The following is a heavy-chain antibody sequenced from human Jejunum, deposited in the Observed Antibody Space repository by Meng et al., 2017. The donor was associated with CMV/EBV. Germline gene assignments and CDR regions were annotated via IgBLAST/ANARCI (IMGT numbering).Heavy chain of an antibody. J-gene: IGHJ5*02. Sequence: ISTNDYYWSWIRQPPGKGLEWIGYIYNGGNSYSDPSLKSRVTILMDTSKNQFSLNLSSVTAADTAVYYCARGAGRYFSTGSHPLDLWGQGTLVTVSS. CDR1: ISTNDYY. CDR2: IYNGGNS. D-gene: IGHD3-9*01. CDR3: ARGAGRYFSTGSHPLDL. V-gene: IGHV4-30-4*08.